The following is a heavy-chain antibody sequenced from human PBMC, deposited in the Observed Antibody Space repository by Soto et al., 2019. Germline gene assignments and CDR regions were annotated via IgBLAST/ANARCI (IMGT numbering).Heavy chain of an antibody. Sequence: SETLSLTCTVSGLSVNSTNFYGGWIRQPPGKGLEWIANIYHTGTTYYNPSLKSRVTISVDTSKNHFSLRLTSVTAADTAVYYCARVDSTMVLPFFDYWGQGTLVTVSS. CDR3: ARVDSTMVLPFFDY. V-gene: IGHV4-39*02. D-gene: IGHD5-18*01. CDR2: IYHTGTT. J-gene: IGHJ4*02. CDR1: GLSVNSTNFY.